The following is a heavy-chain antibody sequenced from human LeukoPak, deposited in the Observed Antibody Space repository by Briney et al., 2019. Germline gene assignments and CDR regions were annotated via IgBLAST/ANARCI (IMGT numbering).Heavy chain of an antibody. Sequence: GGSLRLSCGASGFTFSKYGMHWVRQAPGKGLEWVAFIRYDGSNKYQADSVKGRFTISRDNSKNMLYLQMSSLRADDTAVYYCAKSHHVTAIDYWGQGTLVTVSS. D-gene: IGHD2-21*02. J-gene: IGHJ4*02. CDR3: AKSHHVTAIDY. V-gene: IGHV3-30*02. CDR2: IRYDGSNK. CDR1: GFTFSKYG.